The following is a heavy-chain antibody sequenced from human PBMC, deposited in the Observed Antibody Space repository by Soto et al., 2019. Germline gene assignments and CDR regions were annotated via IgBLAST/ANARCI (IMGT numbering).Heavy chain of an antibody. Sequence: ASVKVSCKASGYTFTSYAMHWVRQAPGQRLEWMGWINAGNGNTKYSQKFQGRVTITRDTSASTAYMELSSLRSEDTAVYYCARNAEFGILTGYYFDYWGQGTLVTVSS. CDR2: INAGNGNT. CDR1: GYTFTSYA. V-gene: IGHV1-3*01. J-gene: IGHJ4*02. D-gene: IGHD3-9*01. CDR3: ARNAEFGILTGYYFDY.